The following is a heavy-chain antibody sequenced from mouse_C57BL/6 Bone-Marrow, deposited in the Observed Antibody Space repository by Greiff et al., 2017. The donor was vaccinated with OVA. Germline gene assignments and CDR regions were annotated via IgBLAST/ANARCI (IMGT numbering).Heavy chain of an antibody. CDR1: GYTFTDYE. CDR2: IDPETGGT. CDR3: TRGYFDY. J-gene: IGHJ2*01. V-gene: IGHV1-15*01. Sequence: QVQLQQSGAELVRPGASVTLSCKASGYTFTDYELHWVKQTPVHGLEWIGAIDPETGGTAYNQKFKGKAILTADKSSSTAYMELRSLTSEDSAVYYCTRGYFDYWGQGTTLTVSS.